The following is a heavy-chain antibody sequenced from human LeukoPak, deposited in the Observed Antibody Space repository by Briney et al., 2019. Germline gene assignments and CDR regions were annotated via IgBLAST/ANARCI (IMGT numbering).Heavy chain of an antibody. Sequence: GGSLRLSCVASGLTSSDDHVNWARQAPGKGLEWVASINHNGNVNYYVDSVKGRFTISRDNAKNSLYLQMSNLRAEDTAVYFCARGGGLDVWGQGATVTVSS. CDR1: GLTSSDDH. D-gene: IGHD3-16*01. V-gene: IGHV3-7*03. CDR3: ARGGGLDV. CDR2: INHNGNVN. J-gene: IGHJ6*02.